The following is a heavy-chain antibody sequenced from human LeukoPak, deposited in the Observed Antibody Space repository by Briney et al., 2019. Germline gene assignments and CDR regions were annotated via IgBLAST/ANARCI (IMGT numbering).Heavy chain of an antibody. V-gene: IGHV4-59*11. D-gene: IGHD1-1*01. CDR1: DVSISTHY. J-gene: IGHJ3*02. CDR2: IHYSGST. CDR3: ARAQREVSCKTANCPVFAFDI. Sequence: KSSETLSLTCSLSDVSISTHYWGWIRQSPGKGLEWIGIIHYSGSTNYSPSLHNRGTISVDTSKNQFSLQLHSVTAADTAVYYCARAQREVSCKTANCPVFAFDIWGPGAMVSVSS.